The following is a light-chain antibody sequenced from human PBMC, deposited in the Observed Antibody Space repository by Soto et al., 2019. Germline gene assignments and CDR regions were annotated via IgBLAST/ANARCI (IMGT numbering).Light chain of an antibody. CDR3: QQRSKMPLT. V-gene: IGKV3-11*01. CDR2: GAS. Sequence: EIVMTQSPATLSVSPGERATLSCRASQSVSSGLAWYHQKPGQAPRLLIYGASTRATGIPARFSGSGSGTEFTLTISSLEPEEFAIYYCQQRSKMPLTFGHGTKVDIK. CDR1: QSVSSG. J-gene: IGKJ1*01.